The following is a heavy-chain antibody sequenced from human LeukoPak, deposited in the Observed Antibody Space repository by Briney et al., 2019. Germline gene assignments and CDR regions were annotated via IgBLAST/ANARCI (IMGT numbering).Heavy chain of an antibody. CDR1: GFSLRPSGVG. Sequence: SGPTLAKPTQTLTLTCTFSGFSLRPSGVGVGWIRQPPGKALEWLALIYWDDDKYYSPSLKGRLTITKDTSKNQVVLTMTNMDPVDTATYYCAHSETRDAYFDYWGQGTLVTVSS. V-gene: IGHV2-5*02. D-gene: IGHD5-24*01. J-gene: IGHJ4*02. CDR3: AHSETRDAYFDY. CDR2: IYWDDDK.